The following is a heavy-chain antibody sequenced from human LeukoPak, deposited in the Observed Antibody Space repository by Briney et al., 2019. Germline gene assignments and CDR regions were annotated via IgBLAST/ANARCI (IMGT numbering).Heavy chain of an antibody. V-gene: IGHV4-61*02. D-gene: IGHD2-2*01. CDR2: IYPSGST. CDR3: AGIVVVPAASHPADY. CDR1: GGSISTISYF. Sequence: SETLSLTCTVSGGSISTISYFWTWIRQPAGKGLEWIGRIYPSGSTNYNPSLKSRVTISLDTSKNQFSLKLSSVTAADTAVYYCAGIVVVPAASHPADYWGQGTLVTVSS. J-gene: IGHJ4*02.